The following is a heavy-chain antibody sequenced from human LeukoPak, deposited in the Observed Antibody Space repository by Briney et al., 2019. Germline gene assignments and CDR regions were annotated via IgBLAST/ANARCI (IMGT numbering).Heavy chain of an antibody. CDR3: AREHGVLWFGDTFFDY. CDR1: GGSLSSYY. J-gene: IGHJ4*02. CDR2: IYYSGST. Sequence: PSETLSLTCTVSGGSLSSYYWSWIRQPPGKGLEWIGYIYYSGSTNYNPSLKSRVTISVDTSKNQFSLKLSSVTAADTAGYYCAREHGVLWFGDTFFDYWGQGTLVTVSS. V-gene: IGHV4-59*01. D-gene: IGHD3-10*01.